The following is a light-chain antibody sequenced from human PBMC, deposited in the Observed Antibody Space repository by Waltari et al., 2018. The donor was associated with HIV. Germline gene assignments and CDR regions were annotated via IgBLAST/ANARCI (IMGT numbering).Light chain of an antibody. CDR3: QQYFSHPYT. CDR1: QGDFYTPNKNNN. Sequence: DIVMTQSPDSLAVSLGERATLSCKPSQGDFYTPNKNNNLAWYQQKAGQPPKLLVFWASTRESGVPDRFSGSGSGTDFTLTISSLQPEDVAVYYCQQYFSHPYTFGRGTKLEIK. V-gene: IGKV4-1*01. CDR2: WAS. J-gene: IGKJ2*01.